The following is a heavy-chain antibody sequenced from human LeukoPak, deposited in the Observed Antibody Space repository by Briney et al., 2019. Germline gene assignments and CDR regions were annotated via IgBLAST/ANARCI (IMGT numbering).Heavy chain of an antibody. CDR3: ARGLKANYYYYYMDV. D-gene: IGHD5-12*01. CDR2: IYYSGST. J-gene: IGHJ6*03. V-gene: IGHV4-59*12. CDR1: GGSISSYY. Sequence: SETLSLTCTVSGGSISSYYWSWIRQPPGKGLEWIGYIYYSGSTNYNPSLKSRVTISVDTSKNQFSLKLSSVTAADTAVYYCARGLKANYYYYYMDVWGKGTTVTVSS.